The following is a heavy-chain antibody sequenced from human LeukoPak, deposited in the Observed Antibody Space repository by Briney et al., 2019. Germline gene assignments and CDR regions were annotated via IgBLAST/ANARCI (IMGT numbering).Heavy chain of an antibody. CDR1: GSTFSSYS. J-gene: IGHJ3*02. Sequence: GGSLRLSCAASGSTFSSYSMNWVRQAPGKGLEWVSYISSSSSTIYYADSVKGRFTISRDNAKNSLYLQMNSLRAEDTAVYYCARGRYDSSGYYPRLRDAFDIWGQGTMVTVSS. D-gene: IGHD3-22*01. V-gene: IGHV3-48*01. CDR2: ISSSSSTI. CDR3: ARGRYDSSGYYPRLRDAFDI.